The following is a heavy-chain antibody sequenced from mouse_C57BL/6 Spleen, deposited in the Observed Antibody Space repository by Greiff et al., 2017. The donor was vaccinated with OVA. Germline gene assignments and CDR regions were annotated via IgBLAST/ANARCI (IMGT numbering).Heavy chain of an antibody. CDR3: TREGGDYYGSSYVNYAMDY. D-gene: IGHD1-1*01. CDR1: GYTFTDYE. J-gene: IGHJ4*01. CDR2: IDPETGGT. Sequence: VQLQQSGAELVRPGASVTLSCKASGYTFTDYEMHWVKQTPVHGLEWIGAIDPETGGTAYNQKFKGKAILTADKSSSTAYMELRSLTSEDSAVYYCTREGGDYYGSSYVNYAMDYWGQGTSVTVSS. V-gene: IGHV1-15*01.